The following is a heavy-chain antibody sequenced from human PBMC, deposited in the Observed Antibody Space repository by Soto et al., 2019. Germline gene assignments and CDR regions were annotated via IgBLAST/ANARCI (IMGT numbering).Heavy chain of an antibody. D-gene: IGHD6-6*01. CDR2: IYTSGST. Sequence: SETLSLTCTVSGGSISSYYWSWIRQPAGKGLEWIGRIYTSGSTNYNPSLKSRVTMSVDTSKNQFSLKLSSVTAADTAVYYCARARPSSLYYYYGMDVWRQGTTLTVSS. J-gene: IGHJ6*02. CDR1: GGSISSYY. V-gene: IGHV4-4*07. CDR3: ARARPSSLYYYYGMDV.